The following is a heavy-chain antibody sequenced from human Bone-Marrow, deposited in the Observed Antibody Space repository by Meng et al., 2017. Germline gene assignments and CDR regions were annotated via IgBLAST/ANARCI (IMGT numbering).Heavy chain of an antibody. D-gene: IGHD5-12*01. CDR3: SGHIDY. CDR1: GFTFSNAY. CDR2: IKSKPDGETI. Sequence: EVQWVGSGGGLVKPGGSLRLSCEGSGFTFSNAYMTWVRQVPGKRLEWVGRIKSKPDGETIDYAAPVKGRFTISRDDSKNTVYLQMNSLKTEDTAVYYCSGHIDYWGQGTLVTVSS. J-gene: IGHJ4*02. V-gene: IGHV3-15*01.